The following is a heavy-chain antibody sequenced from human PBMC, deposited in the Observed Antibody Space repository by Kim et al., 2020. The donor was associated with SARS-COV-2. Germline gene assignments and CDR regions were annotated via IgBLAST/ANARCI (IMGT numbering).Heavy chain of an antibody. CDR1: GFTFSSYT. Sequence: GGSLRLSCAASGFTFSSYTMNWVRQAPGKGLEWVSYISSSSSTIYYANSVKGRFTISRDNAKNSLYLQMNSLRDEDTAVYYCARELGGYFQHWGQGTLVTVSP. CDR3: ARELGGYFQH. J-gene: IGHJ1*01. D-gene: IGHD3-16*01. V-gene: IGHV3-48*02. CDR2: ISSSSSTI.